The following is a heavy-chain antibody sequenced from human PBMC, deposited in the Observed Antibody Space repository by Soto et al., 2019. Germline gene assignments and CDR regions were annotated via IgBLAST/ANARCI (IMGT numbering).Heavy chain of an antibody. V-gene: IGHV1-18*01. D-gene: IGHD3-3*01. CDR1: GYSFTNYG. CDR3: ARGLYHDFTVPSYGMDV. CDR2: ISNYNGNS. Sequence: ASVKVSCKASGYSFTNYGINWVRQAPGQGFEWMGWISNYNGNSKYAEDVQDRITMTTDPFTNITYMELRSLRSDDTAVYFCARGLYHDFTVPSYGMDVWGQGTT. J-gene: IGHJ6*02.